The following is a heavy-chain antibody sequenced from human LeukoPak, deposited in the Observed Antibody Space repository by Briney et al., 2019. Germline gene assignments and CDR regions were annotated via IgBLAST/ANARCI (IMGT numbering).Heavy chain of an antibody. CDR2: ISGSGGST. CDR3: AKSLRYFDWLLDY. V-gene: IGHV3-23*01. J-gene: IGHJ4*02. D-gene: IGHD3-9*01. Sequence: GGSLRLSCAASGFTISSYAMSWVRQPPGKGLEWVSAISGSGGSTYYADSVKGRFTISRDNSKNTLYLQMNSLRAEDTAVYYCAKSLRYFDWLLDYWGQGTLVTVSS. CDR1: GFTISSYA.